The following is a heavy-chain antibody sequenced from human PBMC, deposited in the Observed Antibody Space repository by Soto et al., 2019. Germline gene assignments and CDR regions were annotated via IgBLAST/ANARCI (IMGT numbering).Heavy chain of an antibody. D-gene: IGHD1-20*01. CDR2: INAGNGNT. CDR1: GYTFTTYD. CDR3: ASAKPTQIITGAFYY. Sequence: ASVKVSCKASGYTFTTYDLHWVRQAPGPRLEWMGWINAGNGNTKYSQKFQGRVTITRDTSASAGYMELSSLRSEGTAVYYCASAKPTQIITGAFYYWGQGTLVTVSS. V-gene: IGHV1-3*01. J-gene: IGHJ4*02.